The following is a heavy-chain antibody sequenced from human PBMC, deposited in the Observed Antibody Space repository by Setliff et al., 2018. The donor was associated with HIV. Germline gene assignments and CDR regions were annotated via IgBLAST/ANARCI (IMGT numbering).Heavy chain of an antibody. CDR2: IYTSGST. J-gene: IGHJ5*02. V-gene: IGHV4-4*07. D-gene: IGHD5-18*01. CDR1: GGAISSYY. CDR3: ARELTVDADMGTRWFDP. Sequence: PSETLSLTCTVSGGAISSYYWSWIRQPAGKGLEWIGRIYTSGSTNYNPSLKSRVTMSVDTSTNNFSLKLSSVTAADTAVYYCARELTVDADMGTRWFDPWGHGALVTVSS.